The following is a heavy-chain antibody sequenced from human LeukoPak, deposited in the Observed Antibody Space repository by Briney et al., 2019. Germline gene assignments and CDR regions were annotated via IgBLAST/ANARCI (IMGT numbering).Heavy chain of an antibody. CDR3: ANTMYSSAWSPFDD. J-gene: IGHJ4*02. Sequence: GGSLRLSCAASRFTFSSYGMHWVRQAPGKGLEWVAFIQYDGNKRYYADSVKGRFTISRDNSKNTLYLQMNSLRPEDTALYYCANTMYSSAWSPFDDWGRGTLVTVSS. D-gene: IGHD6-19*01. CDR2: IQYDGNKR. CDR1: RFTFSSYG. V-gene: IGHV3-30*02.